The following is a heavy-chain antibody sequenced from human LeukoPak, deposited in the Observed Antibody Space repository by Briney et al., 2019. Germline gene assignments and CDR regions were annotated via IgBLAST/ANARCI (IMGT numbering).Heavy chain of an antibody. D-gene: IGHD5-18*01. CDR1: SGSISTYH. V-gene: IGHV4-59*01. J-gene: IGHJ4*02. CDR3: ARDKQHSYGRYFDH. CDR2: MQSTGNS. Sequence: PSETLSLTCTVSSGSISTYHWNWIRKSPEKGLEWIGYMQSTGNSNYNPSLKSRVTMSVDMSRNQIVLNLSSVTAADTAVYFCARDKQHSYGRYFDHWGQGTLVTVSS.